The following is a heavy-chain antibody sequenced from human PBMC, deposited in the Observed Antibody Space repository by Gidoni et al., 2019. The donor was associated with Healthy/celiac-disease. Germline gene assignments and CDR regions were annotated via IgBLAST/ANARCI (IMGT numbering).Heavy chain of an antibody. Sequence: EVQLVESGGGLVQPGRSLRLSCAASGFTFDDYAMHWVRQAPGKGLEWVSGISWNSGSIGYADSVKGRFTISRDNAKNSLYLQMNSLRAEDTALYYCAKDTNVDFWSGSSGYFDYWGQGTLVTVSS. CDR2: ISWNSGSI. D-gene: IGHD3-3*01. CDR1: GFTFDDYA. CDR3: AKDTNVDFWSGSSGYFDY. V-gene: IGHV3-9*01. J-gene: IGHJ4*02.